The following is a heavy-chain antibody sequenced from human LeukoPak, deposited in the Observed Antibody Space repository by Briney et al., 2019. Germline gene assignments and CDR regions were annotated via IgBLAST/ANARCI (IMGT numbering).Heavy chain of an antibody. CDR3: ARDSGPSALDV. CDR1: GFTVSSNY. Sequence: GGSLSLSCAASGFTVSSNYMSWVRQAPGKGLEWVSVIYRGDTTTYYADSVQGRFTISRDNSKNTVYLQMNSLRAEDTAMYYCARDSGPSALDVWGQGTTVTVSS. CDR2: IYRGDTTT. J-gene: IGHJ6*02. V-gene: IGHV3-53*01.